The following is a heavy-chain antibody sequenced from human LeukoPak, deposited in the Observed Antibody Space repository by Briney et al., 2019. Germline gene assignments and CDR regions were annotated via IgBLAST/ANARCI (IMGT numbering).Heavy chain of an antibody. Sequence: ASETLSLTCAVSGYSLSNGFYWGWIRQPPGKGLEWIGSIFHTGNTYYNPSLKSRLTISVDTSKNQFSLQLRSVTAADTAVYYCARLRYSGSPLGAFDYWGQGTLVTVSS. V-gene: IGHV4-38-2*01. J-gene: IGHJ4*02. D-gene: IGHD1-26*01. CDR2: IFHTGNT. CDR3: ARLRYSGSPLGAFDY. CDR1: GYSLSNGFY.